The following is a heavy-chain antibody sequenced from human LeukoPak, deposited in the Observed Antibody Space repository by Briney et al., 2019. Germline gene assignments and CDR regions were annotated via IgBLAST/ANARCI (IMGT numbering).Heavy chain of an antibody. J-gene: IGHJ5*02. Sequence: PSETLSLTCTVPGGSISSYYWSWIRQPPGKGLEWIGYIYYSGSTNYNPSLKSRVTISVDTSKNQFSLKLSSVTAADTAVYYCAAQGRNDYGDYESWFDPWGQGTLVTVSS. CDR2: IYYSGST. D-gene: IGHD4-17*01. CDR3: AAQGRNDYGDYESWFDP. V-gene: IGHV4-59*08. CDR1: GGSISSYY.